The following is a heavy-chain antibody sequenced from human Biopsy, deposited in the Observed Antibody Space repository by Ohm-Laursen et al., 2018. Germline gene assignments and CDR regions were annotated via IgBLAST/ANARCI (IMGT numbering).Heavy chain of an antibody. CDR1: GYTFTDYF. V-gene: IGHV1-2*02. CDR3: TRGGYYYDSLAYYYWFDP. D-gene: IGHD3-22*01. CDR2: IDTINGGT. J-gene: IGHJ5*02. Sequence: ALVKVSCKTSGYTFTDYFVHWVRQAPGQGLEWMGWIDTINGGTRSAQKFQGRVTMARDTSISTAYMELSRLTSDDTAVYYCTRGGYYYDSLAYYYWFDPWGQGTLVTVSS.